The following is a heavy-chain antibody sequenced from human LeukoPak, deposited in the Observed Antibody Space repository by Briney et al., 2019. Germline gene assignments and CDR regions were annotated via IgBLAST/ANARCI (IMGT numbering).Heavy chain of an antibody. J-gene: IGHJ4*02. CDR2: IRYDGSNK. CDR1: GFTFSSYG. CDR3: SPTQTPYSSSPGGRYYFDY. Sequence: GGSLRLSCAASGFTFSSYGMHWVRQAPGKGLEWVAFIRYDGSNKYYADSVKGRFTISRDNSKNTLYLQMNSLRAEDTAVYYCSPTQTPYSSSPGGRYYFDYWGQGTLVTVSS. V-gene: IGHV3-30*02. D-gene: IGHD6-6*01.